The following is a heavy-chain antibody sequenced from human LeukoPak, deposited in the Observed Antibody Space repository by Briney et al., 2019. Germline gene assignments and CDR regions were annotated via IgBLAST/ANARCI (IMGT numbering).Heavy chain of an antibody. V-gene: IGHV4-59*08. CDR3: ARHFAYSSSSYFDY. Sequence: SETLSLTCSVSGDSVSNYYWSWIRQPPGKGLEWIGYVYYTGSTNYNPSLKSRVTMFEDKSKNQFSLRLYSVTVADTAVYYCARHFAYSSSSYFDYWGQGSLVTVSS. CDR1: GDSVSNYY. J-gene: IGHJ4*02. D-gene: IGHD6-6*01. CDR2: VYYTGST.